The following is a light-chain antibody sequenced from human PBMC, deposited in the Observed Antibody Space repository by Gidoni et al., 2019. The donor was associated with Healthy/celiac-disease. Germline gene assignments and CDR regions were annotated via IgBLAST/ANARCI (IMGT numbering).Light chain of an antibody. CDR3: QQYGSSPPYT. CDR1: QSVSSSY. CDR2: GAS. Sequence: EIVLTQSPGTLFLSPGERATLSCRASQSVSSSYLAWYQQKPGQAPRLLIYGASSRATGIPDRLSGSGSGTDFTLTISRLEPEDFAVYYCQQYGSSPPYTFGQGTKLEIK. J-gene: IGKJ2*01. V-gene: IGKV3-20*01.